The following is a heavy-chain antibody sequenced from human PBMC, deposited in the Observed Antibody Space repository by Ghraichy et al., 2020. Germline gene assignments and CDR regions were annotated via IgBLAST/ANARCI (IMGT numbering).Heavy chain of an antibody. J-gene: IGHJ5*02. Sequence: SETLSLTCTVSGGSISSGGYYWSWIRQHPGKGLEWIGYIYYSGSTYYNPSLKSRVTISVDTSKNQFSLKLSSVTAADTAVYYCARRGEAILWFGEGDWFDPWGQGTLVTVSS. CDR2: IYYSGST. V-gene: IGHV4-31*03. CDR1: GGSISSGGYY. CDR3: ARRGEAILWFGEGDWFDP. D-gene: IGHD3-10*01.